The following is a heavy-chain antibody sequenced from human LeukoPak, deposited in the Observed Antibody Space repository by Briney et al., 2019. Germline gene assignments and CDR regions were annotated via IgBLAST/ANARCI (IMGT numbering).Heavy chain of an antibody. CDR2: ITHSGST. J-gene: IGHJ4*02. V-gene: IGHV4-34*01. D-gene: IGHD4-17*01. Sequence: SETLSLTCAVYGGSFSNYYLGWVRQPPGKGLEWIGEITHSGSTNYNPSLKSRVTISVDTSKSQFSLKLRSVAAADTAVYYCAPIFGDYSDFDSWGQGTLVTVSS. CDR1: GGSFSNYY. CDR3: APIFGDYSDFDS.